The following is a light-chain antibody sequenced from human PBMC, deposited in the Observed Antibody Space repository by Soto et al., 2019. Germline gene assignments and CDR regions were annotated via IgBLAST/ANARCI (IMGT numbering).Light chain of an antibody. J-gene: IGKJ4*01. CDR1: QSVSSN. V-gene: IGKV3-15*01. CDR3: QQRSNWPLT. Sequence: EIVMTQSPATLSVSPGERATLSCRASQSVSSNLAWYQQKPGQAPRLLIYGASTRATGIPGRFSGSGSGTDFTLTISSLEPEDFAVYYCQQRSNWPLTFGGGTKVDIK. CDR2: GAS.